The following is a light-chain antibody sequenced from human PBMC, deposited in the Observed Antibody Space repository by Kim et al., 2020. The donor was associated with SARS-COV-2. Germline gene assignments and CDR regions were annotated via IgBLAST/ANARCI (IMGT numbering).Light chain of an antibody. V-gene: IGKV1-39*01. CDR3: KQSYT. CDR1: QSISSY. Sequence: DIQMTQSPSSLSASVGDRVTITCRASQSISSYLNWFQQKPGKAPKLLIQATSSLQSGVSSRFAGSGSGTDFTLTINSLQPEDSATYYCKQSYTFGGGTKVDIK. J-gene: IGKJ4*01. CDR2: ATS.